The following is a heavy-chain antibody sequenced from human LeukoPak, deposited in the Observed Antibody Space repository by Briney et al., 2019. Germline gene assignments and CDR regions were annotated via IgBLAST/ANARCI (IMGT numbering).Heavy chain of an antibody. CDR1: GGTFSSYA. CDR3: ASSRNLNYDSSGYYYGDFDY. V-gene: IGHV1-69*05. D-gene: IGHD3-22*01. CDR2: IIPIFGTA. Sequence: ASVKVSCKASGGTFSSYAISWVRQAPGQGLEWMGGIIPIFGTANYAQKFQGRVTITTDESTSTAYMELSSLRSEDTAVYYCASSRNLNYDSSGYYYGDFDYWGQGTLVTVSS. J-gene: IGHJ4*02.